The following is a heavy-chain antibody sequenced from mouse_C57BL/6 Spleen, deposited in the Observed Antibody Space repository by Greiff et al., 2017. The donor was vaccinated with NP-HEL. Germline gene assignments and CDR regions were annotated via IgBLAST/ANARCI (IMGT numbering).Heavy chain of an antibody. D-gene: IGHD1-1*01. V-gene: IGHV5-9*01. CDR1: GFTFSSYT. CDR3: ARQNYYGSSPRYFDY. CDR2: ISGGGGNT. J-gene: IGHJ2*01. Sequence: EVKLVESGGGLVKPGGSLKLSCAASGFTFSSYTMSWVRQTPEKRLEWVATISGGGGNTYYPDSVKGRFTISRDNAKNTLYLQMSSLRSEDTALYYCARQNYYGSSPRYFDYWGQGTTLTVSS.